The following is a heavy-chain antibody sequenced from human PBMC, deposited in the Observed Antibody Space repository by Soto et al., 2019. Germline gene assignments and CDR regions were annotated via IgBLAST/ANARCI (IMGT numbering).Heavy chain of an antibody. CDR2: IYYSGST. Sequence: QVQLQESGPGLVKPSQTLSLTCTVSGGSISSGGYYWSWIRQHPGKGLEWIGYIYYSGSTYYNPSLKSRVTIEVDASKNQFSLKLSCVTAADTSVYYCARLVVPAAQYYYYYYMDVWGKGTTVTVSS. CDR3: ARLVVPAAQYYYYYYMDV. J-gene: IGHJ6*03. CDR1: GGSISSGGYY. D-gene: IGHD2-2*01. V-gene: IGHV4-31*03.